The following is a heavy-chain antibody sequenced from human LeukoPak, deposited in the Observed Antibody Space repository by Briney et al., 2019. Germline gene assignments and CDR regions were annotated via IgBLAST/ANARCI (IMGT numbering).Heavy chain of an antibody. CDR2: INWNGGSP. Sequence: PGGSLRLSCAASGFTFDDYDMSWVRQAPGKGLEWVSGINWNGGSPGYADSVKGRFTISRDSAKNSLYLQMNSLRAEDTALYYCARIVKDSTDYWGGYYYYMDVWGKGTTVTVSS. V-gene: IGHV3-20*04. J-gene: IGHJ6*03. CDR1: GFTFDDYD. CDR3: ARIVKDSTDYWGGYYYYMDV. D-gene: IGHD3-22*01.